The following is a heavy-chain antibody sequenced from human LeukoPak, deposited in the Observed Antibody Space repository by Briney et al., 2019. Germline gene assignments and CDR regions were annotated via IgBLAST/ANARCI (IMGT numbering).Heavy chain of an antibody. D-gene: IGHD2-2*01. CDR1: GGSISSYY. Sequence: PSETLSLTCTVSGGSISSYYWSWIRQPAGKGLEWIGRIYTSGSTNYNPSLKSRVTMSVDTSKNQFSLKLSSVTAADTAVYYCARDRIVVVPAAYNWFHPWGQGTLVTVSS. J-gene: IGHJ5*02. CDR2: IYTSGST. V-gene: IGHV4-4*07. CDR3: ARDRIVVVPAAYNWFHP.